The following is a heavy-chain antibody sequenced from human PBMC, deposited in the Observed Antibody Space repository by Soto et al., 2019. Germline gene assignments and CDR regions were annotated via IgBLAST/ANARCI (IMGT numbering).Heavy chain of an antibody. J-gene: IGHJ6*02. Sequence: GGSLRLSCAASGFTFSTYGMHWVRQAPGKGLEWVAVISYDASNKYYADSVKGRVTISRDNSKNTLYLQMNSLRAEETAVYYCVGVGNYDGSFPYYGMDVWGQGTTVTVSS. V-gene: IGHV3-30*03. D-gene: IGHD3-10*01. CDR2: ISYDASNK. CDR1: GFTFSTYG. CDR3: VGVGNYDGSFPYYGMDV.